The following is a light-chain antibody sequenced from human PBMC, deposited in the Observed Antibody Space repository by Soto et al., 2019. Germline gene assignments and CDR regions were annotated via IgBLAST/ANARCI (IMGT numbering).Light chain of an antibody. CDR1: SSDVGGYNY. CDR3: SSYTSSSTLYG. V-gene: IGLV2-14*01. Sequence: QSALTQPASVSGSPGQSITISCTGTSSDVGGYNYVSWYQQHPGKAPKLMIYDVSNRPSGVSNRFSGSKSGNTASLTISGLQAEDEAEYYCSSYTSSSTLYGFGTGTKLTV. CDR2: DVS. J-gene: IGLJ1*01.